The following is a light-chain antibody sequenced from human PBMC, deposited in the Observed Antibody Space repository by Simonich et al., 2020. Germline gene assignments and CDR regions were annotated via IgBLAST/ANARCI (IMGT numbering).Light chain of an antibody. V-gene: IGLV2-14*01. J-gene: IGLJ3*02. CDR2: DVS. CDR1: SSDVGGFNY. CDR3: SSYTSSSTWV. Sequence: QSALTQPASVSGSPGQSITISCTGTSSDVGGFNYVSWYQQHPGKAPKLMIYDVSKRAPGVSKRVSGSKSGNTASLTISGLQAEDEAEYYCSSYTSSSTWVFGGGTKLTVL.